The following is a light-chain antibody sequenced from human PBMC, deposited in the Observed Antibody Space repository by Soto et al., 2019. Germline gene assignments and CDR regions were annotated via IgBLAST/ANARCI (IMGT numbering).Light chain of an antibody. CDR1: ESVSSS. J-gene: IGKJ1*01. CDR3: QHFNSYPWT. Sequence: DIRMTQSPSTLSAVVGDRVTITCRASESVSSSVAWYQQKPGKAPKLLIYDASTLESGVPSRFSGSGFGTEFTLTISSLQPDDFATYYCQHFNSYPWTFGQGTKVEIK. V-gene: IGKV1-5*01. CDR2: DAS.